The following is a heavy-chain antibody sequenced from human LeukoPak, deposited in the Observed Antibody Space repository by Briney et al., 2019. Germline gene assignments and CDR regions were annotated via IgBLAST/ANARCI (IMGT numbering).Heavy chain of an antibody. CDR3: ARTGGSSWSQDFDY. V-gene: IGHV1-2*02. CDR2: INPNSGGT. D-gene: IGHD6-13*01. J-gene: IGHJ4*02. Sequence: ASVKVSCQASRYTFTGYYMHWVRQAPGQGREWMGWINPNSGGTNYAQKLQGRVTMTRDTSISTAYMELSRLRSDDTAVYYCARTGGSSWSQDFDYWGQGTLVTVSS. CDR1: RYTFTGYY.